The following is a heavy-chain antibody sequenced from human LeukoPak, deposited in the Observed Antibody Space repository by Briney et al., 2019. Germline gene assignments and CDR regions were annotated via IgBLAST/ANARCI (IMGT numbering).Heavy chain of an antibody. CDR3: ARAYSSAWYWNWFDP. J-gene: IGHJ5*02. CDR1: GYSISSGYY. V-gene: IGHV4-38-2*02. Sequence: PSETLSLTCTVSGYSISSGYYWGWIRQPPGKGLEWIGNIYHSGSTYYNPSLKSRGTISIDTSKNQFSLKLSSVTAADTAVYYCARAYSSAWYWNWFDPWGQGTLVTVSP. D-gene: IGHD6-19*01. CDR2: IYHSGST.